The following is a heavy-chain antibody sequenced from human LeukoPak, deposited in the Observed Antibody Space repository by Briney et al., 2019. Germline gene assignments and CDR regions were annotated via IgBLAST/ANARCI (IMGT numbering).Heavy chain of an antibody. D-gene: IGHD2-2*01. CDR1: GGTFSSYA. CDR2: IIPIFGTA. Sequence: PSVKVSWKASGGTFSSYATSWVRQAPGQGLEWMGGIIPIFGTANYAQKFQGRVTITADESTSTAYMELSSLRSEDTAVYYCASTPNRYCSSTSCPLNSYYYYMDVWGKGTTVTVSS. J-gene: IGHJ6*03. CDR3: ASTPNRYCSSTSCPLNSYYYYMDV. V-gene: IGHV1-69*13.